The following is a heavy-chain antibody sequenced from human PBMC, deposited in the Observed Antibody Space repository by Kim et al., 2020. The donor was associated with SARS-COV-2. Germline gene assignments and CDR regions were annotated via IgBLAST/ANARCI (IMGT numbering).Heavy chain of an antibody. J-gene: IGHJ4*02. D-gene: IGHD3-16*01. V-gene: IGHV3-33*01. CDR3: ATDSRGGRIRITFGGVTETGHFDY. CDR2: ICSDGSNK. Sequence: GGSLRLSCAASGFTFSSYGMHWVRQAPGKGLEWVAVICSDGSNKYYADSVKGRFTISRDNSKNTLYLQMNSLRAEDTAVYYCATDSRGGRIRITFGGVTETGHFDYWGQGTLVTVSS. CDR1: GFTFSSYG.